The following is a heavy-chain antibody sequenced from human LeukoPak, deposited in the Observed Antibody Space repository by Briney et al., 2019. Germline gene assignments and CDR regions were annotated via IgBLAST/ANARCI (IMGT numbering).Heavy chain of an antibody. CDR2: IIPILGIA. D-gene: IGHD3-16*01. CDR3: AGGDFRPPDYYFDY. J-gene: IGHJ4*02. CDR1: GYTFTSYY. Sequence: ASVKVSCKASGYTFTSYYMHWVRQAPGQGLEWMGRIIPILGIANYAQKFQGSVTITADKSTSTAYMELSSLRSEDTAVYYCAGGDFRPPDYYFDYWGQGTLVTVSS. V-gene: IGHV1-69*02.